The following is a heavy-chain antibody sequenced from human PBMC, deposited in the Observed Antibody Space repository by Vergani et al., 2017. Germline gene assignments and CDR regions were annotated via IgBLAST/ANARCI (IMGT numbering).Heavy chain of an antibody. CDR3: SRVNTKTNGHHYYYYDMDV. CDR1: GGSFTSYH. J-gene: IGHJ6*02. V-gene: IGHV4-34*01. D-gene: IGHD2-8*01. Sequence: QVQLQQWGGGLLKPLETLSLTCVVNGGSFTSYHWTWIRQSPGEGLEWVGDTDHTGRPDYNPSLKSRLTMSVDKSRNQFSLPLNSVTATDTAIYFCSRVNTKTNGHHYYYYDMDVWGQGTAVTVS. CDR2: TDHTGRP.